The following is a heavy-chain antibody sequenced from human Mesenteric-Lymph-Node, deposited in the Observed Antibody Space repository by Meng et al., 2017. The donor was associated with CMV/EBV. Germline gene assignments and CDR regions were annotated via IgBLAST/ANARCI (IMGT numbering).Heavy chain of an antibody. CDR1: GGSVSSGSYY. D-gene: IGHD6-6*01. J-gene: IGHJ6*02. CDR2: IYYSGST. Sequence: SETLSLTCTVSGGSVSSGSYYWSWIRQPPGKGLEWIGYIYYSGSTNYNPSLKSRVTISVDTSKNQFSLKLSSVTAADTAVYYCARPSAPSSSPYYYYYGMDVWGQGTTVTVSS. CDR3: ARPSAPSSSPYYYYYGMDV. V-gene: IGHV4-61*01.